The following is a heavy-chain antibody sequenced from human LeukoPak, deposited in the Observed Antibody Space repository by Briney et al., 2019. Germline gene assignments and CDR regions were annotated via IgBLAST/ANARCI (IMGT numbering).Heavy chain of an antibody. CDR1: GGSISSYY. V-gene: IGHV4-59*01. D-gene: IGHD4-23*01. CDR2: IYYSGST. Sequence: SETLSLTCTVPGGSISSYYWSWIRQPPGKGLEWIGCIYYSGSTNYNPSLKSRVTISVDTSKNQFSLKLSSVTAADTAVYYCAREAHGGIDYWGQGTLVTVSS. CDR3: AREAHGGIDY. J-gene: IGHJ4*02.